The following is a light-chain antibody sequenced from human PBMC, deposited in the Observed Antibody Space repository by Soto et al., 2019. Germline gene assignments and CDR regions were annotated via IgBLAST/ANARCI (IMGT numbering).Light chain of an antibody. CDR3: QAYDYSLTAFV. Sequence: QSALTQPPSVSGAPGQRVTISCTGNNSNLGAGYDVHWYQQLPGEAPKLVVFGNRNRPSGVPERFSGSKSGTSASLAITGLQAEDEADYYCQAYDYSLTAFVFGGGTKLTVL. CDR2: GNR. CDR1: NSNLGAGYD. V-gene: IGLV1-40*01. J-gene: IGLJ3*02.